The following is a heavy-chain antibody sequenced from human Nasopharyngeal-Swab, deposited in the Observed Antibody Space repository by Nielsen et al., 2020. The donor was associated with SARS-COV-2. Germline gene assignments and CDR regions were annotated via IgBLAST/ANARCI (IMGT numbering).Heavy chain of an antibody. CDR1: GFTFNNYN. V-gene: IGHV3-21*01. D-gene: IGHD3-3*01. CDR3: ARDGLDYDFWSAYFMDV. Sequence: GGSLRLSSAASGFTFNNYNFNWVRQAPGKGLEWVSSISSSISYIYYADSVKGRFTISRDNAKNSLYLQMNSLRAEDTAVYYCARDGLDYDFWSAYFMDVWGQGTTVTVSS. J-gene: IGHJ6*02. CDR2: ISSSISYI.